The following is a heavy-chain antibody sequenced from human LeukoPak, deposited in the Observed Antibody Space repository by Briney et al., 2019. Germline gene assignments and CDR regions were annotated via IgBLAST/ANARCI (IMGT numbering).Heavy chain of an antibody. CDR1: GITLSNYG. J-gene: IGHJ4*02. Sequence: GGSLRLSCAVSGITLSNYGMSWVRQAPGKGLEWVAGISDSGGGTNYADSVKGRFTISRDSPKITLYLQMNSLRAEDTAVYFCAKRGVVIRVILVGFHKQAYYFDSWGQGALVTVSS. D-gene: IGHD3-22*01. CDR2: ISDSGGGT. CDR3: AKRGVVIRVILVGFHKQAYYFDS. V-gene: IGHV3-23*01.